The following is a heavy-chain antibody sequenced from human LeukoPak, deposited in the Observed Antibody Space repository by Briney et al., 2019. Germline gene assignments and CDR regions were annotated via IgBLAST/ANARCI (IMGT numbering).Heavy chain of an antibody. CDR1: GFIFSSYS. J-gene: IGHJ6*02. D-gene: IGHD2-2*01. V-gene: IGHV3-33*06. CDR3: AKGRSVSCYGAMDV. CDR2: VWFDGSNE. Sequence: GRSLRLSCAVSGFIFSSYSLHWVRQPPGKWLEWVAIVWFDGSNEYYADSVKGGFTVSRDNSKNMLYLQMNSLRADDTAIYFCAKGRSVSCYGAMDVWGQGTTVIVSS.